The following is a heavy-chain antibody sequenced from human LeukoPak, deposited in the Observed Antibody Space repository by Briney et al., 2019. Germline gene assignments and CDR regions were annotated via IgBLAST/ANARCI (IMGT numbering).Heavy chain of an antibody. Sequence: SQTLSLTCAVSGGSISSGGYSWSWIRQPPGKGLEWIGYIYHSGSTYYNLSLKSRVTISVDRSKNQFSLKLSSVTAADTAVYYCARDTYDILTGYLYGMDVWGQGTTVTVSS. CDR2: IYHSGST. V-gene: IGHV4-30-2*01. CDR3: ARDTYDILTGYLYGMDV. D-gene: IGHD3-9*01. CDR1: GGSISSGGYS. J-gene: IGHJ6*02.